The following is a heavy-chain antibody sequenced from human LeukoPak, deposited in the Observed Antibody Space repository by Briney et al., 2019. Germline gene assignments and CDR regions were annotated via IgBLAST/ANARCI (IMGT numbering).Heavy chain of an antibody. Sequence: GGSLRLSCAASGFTFSNYWMNWLRQAPAKGLEWVANIKQDRSEKYYVDSVKGRFTISRDNAKSSLYLQMNSLRAEDTAVYYCARDSRDGYYRPDYFDYWGQGILVTVSS. CDR2: IKQDRSEK. D-gene: IGHD5-24*01. J-gene: IGHJ4*02. CDR1: GFTFSNYW. CDR3: ARDSRDGYYRPDYFDY. V-gene: IGHV3-7*01.